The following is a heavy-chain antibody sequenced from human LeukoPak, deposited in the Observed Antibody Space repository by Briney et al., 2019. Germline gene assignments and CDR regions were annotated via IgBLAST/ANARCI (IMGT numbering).Heavy chain of an antibody. V-gene: IGHV2-5*02. D-gene: IGHD2-21*02. CDR1: GFSLSTSGVG. Sequence: SGPTLVKPTQTLTLTCTFSGFSLSTSGVGVGWIRQPPGKALEWLALIYWDDDKRYSPSLKSRLTITKVTSKNQVVLTMTNMDPVDTATYYCAHSRQVVTSSAGYFDYWGQGTLVTVSS. J-gene: IGHJ4*02. CDR2: IYWDDDK. CDR3: AHSRQVVTSSAGYFDY.